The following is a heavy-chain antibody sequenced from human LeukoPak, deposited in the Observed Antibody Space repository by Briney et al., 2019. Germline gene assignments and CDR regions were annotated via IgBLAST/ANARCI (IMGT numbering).Heavy chain of an antibody. CDR2: TYYRSKWYN. V-gene: IGHV6-1*01. CDR1: GDSVSSNSAA. CDR3: AREPNLRYFDWLSNNWFDP. Sequence: SQTLSLTCAISGDSVSSNSAAWNRIRQSPSRGLEWLGRTYYRSKWYNDYAVSVKSRISINPDTSKNQFSLQLNSVTPEDTAVYYCAREPNLRYFDWLSNNWFDPWGQGTLVIVSS. J-gene: IGHJ5*02. D-gene: IGHD3-9*01.